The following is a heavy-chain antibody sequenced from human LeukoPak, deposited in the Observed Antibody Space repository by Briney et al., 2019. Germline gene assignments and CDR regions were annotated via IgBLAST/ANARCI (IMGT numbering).Heavy chain of an antibody. Sequence: SGTLFLTCAVSGGSIRSSNWWSWVRQPPGKGLEWIGEIYHSGSTNYNPSLKSRVTISVDTSKNQFSLKLSSVTAADTAVYYCARGEIVDIVATILFDYWGQGTLVTVSS. CDR1: GGSIRSSNW. CDR3: ARGEIVDIVATILFDY. CDR2: IYHSGST. J-gene: IGHJ4*02. D-gene: IGHD5-12*01. V-gene: IGHV4-4*02.